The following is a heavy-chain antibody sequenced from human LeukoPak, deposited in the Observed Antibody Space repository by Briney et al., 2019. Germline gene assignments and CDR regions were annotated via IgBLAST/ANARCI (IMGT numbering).Heavy chain of an antibody. CDR3: ARGIDEWLYLNY. V-gene: IGHV3-7*04. Sequence: GGSLRLSCVASGFTFGTYWMTWVRQAPGKGPEFVATMNRDGSEVAYGNSVRGRFTISRDNAKNSLYLQMYSLRAEDTAVYYCARGIDEWLYLNYWGQGALVTVSS. J-gene: IGHJ4*02. CDR2: MNRDGSEV. D-gene: IGHD3-3*01. CDR1: GFTFGTYW.